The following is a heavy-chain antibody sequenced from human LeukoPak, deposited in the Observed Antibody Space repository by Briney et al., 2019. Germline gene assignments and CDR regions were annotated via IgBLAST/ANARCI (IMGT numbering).Heavy chain of an antibody. J-gene: IGHJ6*03. Sequence: ASVKVSCKASRYTFTAYYMHWVRQAPGQRLEWMGCINPSTGDTNSAQKFQGRVTMTRDTSISTAYMELSRLRSDDTAVYYCARGLIVPAATSDYYYYMDVWGKGTTVIISS. CDR3: ARGLIVPAATSDYYYYMDV. D-gene: IGHD2-2*01. CDR1: RYTFTAYY. V-gene: IGHV1-2*02. CDR2: INPSTGDT.